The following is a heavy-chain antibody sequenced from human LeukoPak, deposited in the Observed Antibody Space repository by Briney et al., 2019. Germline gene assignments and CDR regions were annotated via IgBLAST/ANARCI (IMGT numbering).Heavy chain of an antibody. CDR1: GFTVSTNC. D-gene: IGHD5-18*01. Sequence: AGSLRLSCAASGFTVSTNCMTWVRQAPGKGLELVSTIYSGGTTYYADSVMGRFTISRHNSRNTLYLQMNSLRAEDPAVYYCARVDTVMAYYFDLWGQGTLVTASS. CDR3: ARVDTVMAYYFDL. J-gene: IGHJ4*02. V-gene: IGHV3-53*04. CDR2: IYSGGTT.